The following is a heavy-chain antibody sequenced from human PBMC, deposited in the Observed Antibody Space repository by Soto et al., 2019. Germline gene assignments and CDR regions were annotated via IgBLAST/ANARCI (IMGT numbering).Heavy chain of an antibody. D-gene: IGHD3-3*01. CDR2: IYGAGSA. J-gene: IGHJ6*02. Sequence: GGSLRLSCAASGFTVSSYHMSWVRQAPGKGLEWVSIIYGAGSADFADSVKGRFIISRDNSKNTLYLQMSSLRAEDTAVYYCARVHSSSYHYFDSNYDFWSGPPPRYGMDVWGQGTTVTVS. V-gene: IGHV3-66*01. CDR1: GFTVSSYH. CDR3: ARVHSSSYHYFDSNYDFWSGPPPRYGMDV.